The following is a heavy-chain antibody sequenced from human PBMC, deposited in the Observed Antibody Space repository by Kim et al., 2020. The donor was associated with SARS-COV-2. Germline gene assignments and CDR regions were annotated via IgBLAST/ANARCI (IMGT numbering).Heavy chain of an antibody. Sequence: GGSLRLSCAASGFTFSSYAMHWVRQAPGKGLEYVSAISSNGGSTYYADSVKGRFTISRDNSKNTLYLQMGSLRAEDMAVYYCAREHYYDSSLDYWGQGTLVTVSS. D-gene: IGHD3-22*01. J-gene: IGHJ4*02. CDR2: ISSNGGST. CDR1: GFTFSSYA. V-gene: IGHV3-64*02. CDR3: AREHYYDSSLDY.